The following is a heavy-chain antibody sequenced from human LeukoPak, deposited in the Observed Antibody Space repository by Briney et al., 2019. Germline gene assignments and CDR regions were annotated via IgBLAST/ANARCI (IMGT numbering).Heavy chain of an antibody. Sequence: GGPLRLSCAASGFTFSSYSMNWVRQAPGKGLEWVSYISSSSSTIQYADSVKGRFTISRDNAKDSLYLQMNSLRAEDTAVYYCAKRNSGSYGTVDYWGQGTLVTVSS. J-gene: IGHJ4*02. D-gene: IGHD1-26*01. CDR2: ISSSSSTI. V-gene: IGHV3-48*01. CDR1: GFTFSSYS. CDR3: AKRNSGSYGTVDY.